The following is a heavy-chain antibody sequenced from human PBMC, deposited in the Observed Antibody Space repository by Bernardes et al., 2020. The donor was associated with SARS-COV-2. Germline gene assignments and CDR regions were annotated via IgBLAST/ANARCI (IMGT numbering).Heavy chain of an antibody. V-gene: IGHV4-59*01. D-gene: IGHD2-2*01. Sequence: SETLSLTCTVSGGSISSYYWSWIRQPPGKGLEWIGYIYYSGSTNYNPSLKSRVTISVDTSKNQFSLKLSPVTAADTAVYYCAGFASYFSSTSCYLDYFDYWGQGTLVTVSS. J-gene: IGHJ4*02. CDR1: GGSISSYY. CDR3: AGFASYFSSTSCYLDYFDY. CDR2: IYYSGST.